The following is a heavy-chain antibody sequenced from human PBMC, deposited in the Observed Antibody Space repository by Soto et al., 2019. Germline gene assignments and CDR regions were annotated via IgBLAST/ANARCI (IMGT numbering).Heavy chain of an antibody. D-gene: IGHD6-19*01. V-gene: IGHV3-64D*08. J-gene: IGHJ4*02. CDR2: ISTNGDTT. CDR3: VRRSIAVAFDY. Sequence: GGSLRLSCAASGFTFSSSAMHWVRQAPGKGLECVSGISTNGDTTSYAGSVQGRFTISRDNSKSTLYLQMSSLRAEDTAVYYCVRRSIAVAFDYWGQGTLVTVSS. CDR1: GFTFSSSA.